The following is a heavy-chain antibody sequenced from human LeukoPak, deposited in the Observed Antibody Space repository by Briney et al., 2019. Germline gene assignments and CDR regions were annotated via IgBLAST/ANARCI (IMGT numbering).Heavy chain of an antibody. CDR2: INPSGGST. Sequence: ASVKVSYKASGYTFTIYYMHWVRQAPGQGLEWMGIINPSGGSTSYAQKFQGRVTMTRDMSTSTVYMELSSLRSEDTAVYYCARGGRAMVYAIGRVWYYYYMDVWGKGTTVTVSS. D-gene: IGHD2-8*01. J-gene: IGHJ6*03. V-gene: IGHV1-46*01. CDR3: ARGGRAMVYAIGRVWYYYYMDV. CDR1: GYTFTIYY.